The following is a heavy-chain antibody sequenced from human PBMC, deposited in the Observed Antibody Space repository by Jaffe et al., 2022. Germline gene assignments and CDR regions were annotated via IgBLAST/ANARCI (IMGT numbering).Heavy chain of an antibody. Sequence: QVQLVQSGAEVKKPGASVKVSCKASGYTFTGYYMHWVRQAPGQGLEWMGWINPNSGGTNYAQKFQGRVTMTRDTSISTAYMELSRLRSDDTAVYYCARIRPAYDYSGYDWVGYFDYWGQGTLVTVSS. V-gene: IGHV1-2*02. CDR3: ARIRPAYDYSGYDWVGYFDY. CDR2: INPNSGGT. CDR1: GYTFTGYY. D-gene: IGHD5-12*01. J-gene: IGHJ4*02.